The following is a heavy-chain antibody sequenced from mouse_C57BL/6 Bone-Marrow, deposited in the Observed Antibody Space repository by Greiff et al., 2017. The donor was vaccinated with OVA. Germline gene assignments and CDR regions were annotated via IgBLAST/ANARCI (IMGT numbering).Heavy chain of an antibody. CDR1: GYTFTSYW. CDR3: TRWYGFDV. D-gene: IGHD1-1*01. CDR2: YDQSPGNSDT. J-gene: IGHJ1*03. V-gene: IGHV1-5*01. Sequence: VQLKQSGTVLARPGASVKMSCKTSGYTFTSYWMHWVKQRPGQGLAWIGAYDQSPGNSDTSYNQKFKGKAKLTAVTSASTAYMELSSLTNEDSAVYYCTRWYGFDVWGTGTTVTFSS.